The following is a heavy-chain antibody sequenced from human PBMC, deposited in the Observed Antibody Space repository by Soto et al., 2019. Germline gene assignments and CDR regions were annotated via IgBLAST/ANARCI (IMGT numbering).Heavy chain of an antibody. V-gene: IGHV4-31*03. CDR3: ARDLRLDS. J-gene: IGHJ4*02. CDR1: GGSISSAGYY. CDR2: IYYTGTT. D-gene: IGHD2-21*02. Sequence: KPSETLSLTCTVSGGSISSAGYYWNWIRQHPGKGLEWIAYIYYTGTTYYNPSLKSRVTISIDRSNNQFSLMLSSVTAADTAVYYCARDLRLDSWGPGTLVTVSS.